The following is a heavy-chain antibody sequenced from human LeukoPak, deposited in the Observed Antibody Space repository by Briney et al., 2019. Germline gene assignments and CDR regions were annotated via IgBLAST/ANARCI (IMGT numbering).Heavy chain of an antibody. Sequence: WASVKVSCKASGYTFTDYTMHWLRQAPGQRLDWMGWINGGSGNTKYSPEFQGRVTITRDMSTSTAYMELSSLRSEDTAVYYCAADGRSSGLYGFDPWGQGTLVTVSS. CDR2: INGGSGNT. V-gene: IGHV1-3*03. J-gene: IGHJ5*02. CDR3: AADGRSSGLYGFDP. D-gene: IGHD6-19*01. CDR1: GYTFTDYT.